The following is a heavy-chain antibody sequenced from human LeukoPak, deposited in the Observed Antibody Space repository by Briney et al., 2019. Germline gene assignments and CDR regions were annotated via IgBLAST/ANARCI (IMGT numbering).Heavy chain of an antibody. CDR3: ARRTVKWLRSANFDY. D-gene: IGHD5-12*01. CDR1: GGSFSGYY. CDR2: INHSGST. J-gene: IGHJ4*02. Sequence: SETLSLTCAVYGGSFSGYYWSWIRQPPGKGLEWIGEINHSGSTNYNPSLKSRVTISVDTSKNQFSLKLSSVTAADTAVYYCARRTVKWLRSANFDYWGQGTLVTVSS. V-gene: IGHV4-34*01.